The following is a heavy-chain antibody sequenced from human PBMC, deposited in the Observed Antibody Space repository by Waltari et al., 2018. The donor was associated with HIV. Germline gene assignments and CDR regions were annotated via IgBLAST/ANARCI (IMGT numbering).Heavy chain of an antibody. Sequence: QVQLVQSGAEVKKPGASAKGSCKVSGPPLGQLTMPWVLQVPGKGLEWMGNFDPEYDETIYAQKFQGRVTMTEDTSSDTAYMELSSLTSGDTAVYYCATDFSGMVRAYSYYSLDVWGQGTTVTVSS. CDR1: GPPLGQLT. V-gene: IGHV1-24*01. CDR3: ATDFSGMVRAYSYYSLDV. D-gene: IGHD3-10*01. CDR2: FDPEYDET. J-gene: IGHJ6*02.